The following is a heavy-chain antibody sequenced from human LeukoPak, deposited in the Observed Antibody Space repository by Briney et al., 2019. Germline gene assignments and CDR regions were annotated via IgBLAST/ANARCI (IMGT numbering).Heavy chain of an antibody. CDR3: ASYYDFWSGYPPDYYYYGMDV. CDR2: MNPNSGNT. D-gene: IGHD3-3*01. Sequence: GASVKVSCKASGYTFTSYDINWVRQATGQGLEWMGWMNPNSGNTGYAQKFQGRVTMTRNTSISTAYMELSSLRSEDTAVYYCASYYDFWSGYPPDYYYYGMDVWGQGTTVTVSS. J-gene: IGHJ6*02. V-gene: IGHV1-8*01. CDR1: GYTFTSYD.